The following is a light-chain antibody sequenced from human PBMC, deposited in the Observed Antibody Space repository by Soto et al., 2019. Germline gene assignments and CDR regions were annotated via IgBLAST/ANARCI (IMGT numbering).Light chain of an antibody. CDR2: ANT. CDR3: SSYAGSNNV. V-gene: IGLV1-40*01. Sequence: QSVLTQPPSVSGAPGQRVTISCTGSSSNIGAGYDVHWYQQLPGTAPKLLISANTNRPSGVPDRFSGSKSGTSASLAITGLQADDEADYYCSSYAGSNNVFGGGTKLTVL. J-gene: IGLJ2*01. CDR1: SSNIGAGYD.